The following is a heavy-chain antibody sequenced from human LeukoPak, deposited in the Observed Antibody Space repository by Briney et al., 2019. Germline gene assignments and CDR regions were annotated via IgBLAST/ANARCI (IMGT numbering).Heavy chain of an antibody. Sequence: ASVKVSCKASGYTFTNYDISWERQAPGQGLEWMGGIIPIFGTANYAQKFQGRVTITADESTSTAYMELSSLRSEDTAVYYCARDERTPAGYYYGMDVWGQGTTVTVSS. CDR1: GYTFTNYD. CDR2: IIPIFGTA. J-gene: IGHJ6*02. V-gene: IGHV1-69*13. CDR3: ARDERTPAGYYYGMDV. D-gene: IGHD1-14*01.